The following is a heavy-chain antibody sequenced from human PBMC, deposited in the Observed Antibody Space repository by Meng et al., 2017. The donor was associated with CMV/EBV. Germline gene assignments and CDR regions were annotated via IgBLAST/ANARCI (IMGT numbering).Heavy chain of an antibody. Sequence: SETLSLTCTVSGGSISSYYWSWIRQPPGKGLEWIGYIYYSGSTNYNPSLKSRVTISVDTSKNQFSLKLSSVTAADTAVYYCARDNRLRLRYYFDYWGQGTLVTVSS. J-gene: IGHJ4*02. V-gene: IGHV4-59*01. CDR3: ARDNRLRLRYYFDY. CDR2: IYYSGST. D-gene: IGHD2-15*01. CDR1: GGSISSYY.